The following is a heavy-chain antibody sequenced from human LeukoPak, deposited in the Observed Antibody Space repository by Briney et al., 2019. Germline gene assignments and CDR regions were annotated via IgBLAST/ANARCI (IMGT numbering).Heavy chain of an antibody. CDR1: GYSISSGYW. CDR2: IYHSGST. Sequence: SETLSLTCTASGYSISSGYWWGWIRQPPGKGLEWIGSIYHSGSTYYHPSLKSRVTMSVDTSRNQFSLKLNSVTAADTAVYYCARGGLSTVYWNFDLWGRGTLVTVSS. D-gene: IGHD4-17*01. J-gene: IGHJ2*01. CDR3: ARGGLSTVYWNFDL. V-gene: IGHV4-38-2*02.